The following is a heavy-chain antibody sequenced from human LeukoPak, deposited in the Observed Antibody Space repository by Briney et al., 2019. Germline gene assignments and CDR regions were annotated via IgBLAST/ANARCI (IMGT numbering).Heavy chain of an antibody. CDR3: ARHVSSSRVAYDV. Sequence: GESLKISCKGSGYGFTDYWIAWVRQMPGKGLEWMGIIYPGDSDSRYSPSFQGQVTFSVDKSISTAYLEWSSLKASDTAMYYCARHVSSSRVAYDVWGQGTMVTVSS. D-gene: IGHD2-2*01. V-gene: IGHV5-51*01. J-gene: IGHJ3*01. CDR2: IYPGDSDS. CDR1: GYGFTDYW.